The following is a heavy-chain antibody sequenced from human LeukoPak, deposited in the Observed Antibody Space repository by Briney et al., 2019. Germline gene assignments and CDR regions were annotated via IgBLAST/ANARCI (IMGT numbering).Heavy chain of an antibody. J-gene: IGHJ4*02. D-gene: IGHD3-22*01. CDR1: GGSISSYY. CDR2: IYYGGST. CDR3: ARARLDSSGRFDY. V-gene: IGHV4-59*01. Sequence: SETLSLTCTVSGGSISSYYWSWIRQPPGKGLEWIGYIYYGGSTDYNPSLKSRVTISKDSSKTQFSLRRSSVTAADTAVYYCARARLDSSGRFDYWGQGTLVTVSS.